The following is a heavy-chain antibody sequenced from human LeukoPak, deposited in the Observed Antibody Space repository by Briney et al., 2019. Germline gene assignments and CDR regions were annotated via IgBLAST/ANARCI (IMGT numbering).Heavy chain of an antibody. CDR1: GFTFNDFA. D-gene: IGHD2-8*02. Sequence: PGRSLRLSCAASGFTFNDFAMHWVRLTPGKGLEWVSGISWNSGRIAHADSVKGRFTISRDNAKNSLYLQMNSLRAEDTAVYYCATQSTGLWGQGTLVTVSS. V-gene: IGHV3-9*01. J-gene: IGHJ4*02. CDR2: ISWNSGRI. CDR3: ATQSTGL.